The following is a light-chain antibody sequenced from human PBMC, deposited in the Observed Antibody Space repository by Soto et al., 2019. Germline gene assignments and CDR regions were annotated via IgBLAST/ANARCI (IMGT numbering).Light chain of an antibody. V-gene: IGKV3D-15*01. CDR3: QHYNTWPT. Sequence: EIVMTQSPTTLSVSAGERAIFSCRASQSVSSKLAWYQQKPGHPPRLLIYDASTRATGIPARCSGSGSGAEFTLTISSLQYEDFAVYYCQHYNTWPTFGQGTKVEIK. CDR1: QSVSSK. J-gene: IGKJ1*01. CDR2: DAS.